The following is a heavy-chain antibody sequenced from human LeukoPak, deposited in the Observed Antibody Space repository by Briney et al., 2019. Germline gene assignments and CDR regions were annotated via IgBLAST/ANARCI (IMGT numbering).Heavy chain of an antibody. CDR3: ARVSGYDWESSYDY. CDR2: IYHSGNT. J-gene: IGHJ4*02. D-gene: IGHD5-12*01. V-gene: IGHV4-38-2*02. CDR1: GYSISSGYY. Sequence: PSETLSLTCTVSGYSISSGYYWAWIRQPPGKGLQWIGNIYHSGNTYYNPSLKSRVTISVDTSKNQFSLKLSSVTAADTAVYYCARVSGYDWESSYDYWGQGTLVTVSS.